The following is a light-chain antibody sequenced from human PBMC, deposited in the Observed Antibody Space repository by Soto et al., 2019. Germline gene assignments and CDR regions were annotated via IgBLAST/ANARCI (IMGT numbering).Light chain of an antibody. CDR2: GAT. V-gene: IGKV1-33*01. J-gene: IGKJ5*01. CDR3: QQYDDLPSIT. Sequence: DIQRTQSPSSLSASIGDRVTITCQASQDIGNSLNWYQQLPGKPPKLLIYGATNLEAGVPLRFSGRGSGTHFTFTIASLEPEDIATYSCQQYDDLPSITFGQGTRLEIK. CDR1: QDIGNS.